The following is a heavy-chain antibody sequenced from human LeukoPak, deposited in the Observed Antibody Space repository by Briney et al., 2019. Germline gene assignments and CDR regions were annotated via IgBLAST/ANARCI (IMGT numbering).Heavy chain of an antibody. CDR1: GFIFEDHT. CDR3: ARGPGFPRDY. J-gene: IGHJ4*02. Sequence: PGRSLRLSCVGSGFIFEDHTTHWVRQRPGKGLEWVSGITWNSRKIAYADSVKGRFTISRDNAKNSLYLHMDSLTKEDTAFYYCARGPGFPRDYWGQGTLVIVSS. CDR2: ITWNSRKI. V-gene: IGHV3-9*01.